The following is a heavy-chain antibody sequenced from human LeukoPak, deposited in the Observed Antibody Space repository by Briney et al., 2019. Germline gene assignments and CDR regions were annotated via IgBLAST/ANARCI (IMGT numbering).Heavy chain of an antibody. CDR3: ARDPESSGWYYFDY. Sequence: GGSLRLSCAASGFTFSSYAMHWVRQAPGKGLEWVAVISYDGSNKYYADSVKGRFTISRDNSKNTLYLQVNSLRAEDTAVYYCARDPESSGWYYFDYWGQGTPVTVSS. CDR2: ISYDGSNK. CDR1: GFTFSSYA. J-gene: IGHJ4*02. V-gene: IGHV3-30-3*01. D-gene: IGHD6-19*01.